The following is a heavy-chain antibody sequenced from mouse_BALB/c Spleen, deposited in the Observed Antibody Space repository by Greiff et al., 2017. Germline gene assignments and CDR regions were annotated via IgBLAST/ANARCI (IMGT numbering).Heavy chain of an antibody. CDR1: GFTFSSYA. Sequence: EVMLVESGGGLVKPGGSLKLSCAASGFTFSSYAMSWVRQTPEKRLEWVASISSGGSTYYPDSVKGRFTISRDNARNILYLQMSSLRSEDTAMYYCARGQDYGGLAMDYWGQGTSVTVSS. V-gene: IGHV5-6-5*01. J-gene: IGHJ4*01. CDR2: ISSGGST. D-gene: IGHD1-1*01. CDR3: ARGQDYGGLAMDY.